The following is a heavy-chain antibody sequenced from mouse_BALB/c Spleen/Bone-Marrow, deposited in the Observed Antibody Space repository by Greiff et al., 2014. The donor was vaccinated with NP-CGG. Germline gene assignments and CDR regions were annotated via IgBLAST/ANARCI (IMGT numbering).Heavy chain of an antibody. D-gene: IGHD2-10*02. CDR1: GFTFSDYY. V-gene: IGHV5-4*02. CDR2: ISDGGTYT. Sequence: VQLQQPGGGLVKPGGSLKLPCAASGFTFSDYYMYWVRQTPEKRLEWVATISDGGTYTFYPDSVKGRFTISRDNAKSNLYLQMSSLQSEDTAMYYCTRSGKRYGAMDYWGQGTSVTVSS. J-gene: IGHJ4*01. CDR3: TRSGKRYGAMDY.